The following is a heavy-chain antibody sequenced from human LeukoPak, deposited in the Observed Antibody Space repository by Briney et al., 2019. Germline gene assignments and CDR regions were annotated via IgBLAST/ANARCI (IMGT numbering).Heavy chain of an antibody. Sequence: GGSLRLSCAASGFTFTDYWMHWVRQAPGKGLVWVSRVDNDGTKTIYADSVQGRFTISRDNAKNSLYLQINSLRAEDTAIYYCARGGLDHAFDIWRQGTMVTVSS. CDR1: GFTFTDYW. J-gene: IGHJ3*02. V-gene: IGHV3-74*01. CDR2: VDNDGTKT. CDR3: ARGGLDHAFDI. D-gene: IGHD3-16*01.